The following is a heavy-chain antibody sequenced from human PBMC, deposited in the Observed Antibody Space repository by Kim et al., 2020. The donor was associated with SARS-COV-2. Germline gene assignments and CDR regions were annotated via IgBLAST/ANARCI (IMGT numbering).Heavy chain of an antibody. D-gene: IGHD6-19*01. J-gene: IGHJ5*02. CDR2: ISSSGSTI. CDR1: GFTFSDYY. V-gene: IGHV3-11*01. CDR3: ARDKQWLSLGDWFDP. Sequence: GGSLRLSCAASGFTFSDYYMSWIRQAPGKGLEWVSYISSSGSTIYYADSVKGRFTISRDNAKNSLYLQMNSLRAEDTAVYYCARDKQWLSLGDWFDPWGQGALPTVSS.